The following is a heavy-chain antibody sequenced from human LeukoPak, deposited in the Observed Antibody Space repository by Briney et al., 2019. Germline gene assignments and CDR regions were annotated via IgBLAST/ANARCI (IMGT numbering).Heavy chain of an antibody. CDR2: IYYSGST. J-gene: IGHJ6*03. CDR3: AREPAAILGYYYYMSV. V-gene: IGHV4-59*01. D-gene: IGHD2-2*02. CDR1: GGSISSYY. Sequence: PSETLSLTCTVSGGSISSYYWSWLRQPPGKGLEWIGYIYYSGSTNYNPSLKSRVTISVDTSKNQFSLKLSSVTAADTAMYYCAREPAAILGYYYYMSVWGKGTTVTVSS.